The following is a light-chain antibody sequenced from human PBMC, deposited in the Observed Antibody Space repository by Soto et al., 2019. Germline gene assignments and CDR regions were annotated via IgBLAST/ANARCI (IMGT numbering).Light chain of an antibody. CDR1: SSDVGGYNY. Sequence: QSVLTQPRSVSGSPGQSVTISCTGTSSDVGGYNYVSWYQQHPGKAPKLMIYDVSKRPSGVPDRFSGSKSGNTASLTISGFQAEEEADYYCCSYAGSYSYVFGTGTKLTVL. CDR3: CSYAGSYSYV. V-gene: IGLV2-11*01. J-gene: IGLJ1*01. CDR2: DVS.